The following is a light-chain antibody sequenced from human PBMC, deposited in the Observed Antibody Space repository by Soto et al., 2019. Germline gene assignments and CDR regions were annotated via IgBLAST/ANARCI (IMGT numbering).Light chain of an antibody. CDR3: QQHRSYPVT. Sequence: IQMTQYPSTLSASVGDRVIITCRASQSVSSWLAWYQHKPGKAPKLLIYKASRLESGVPSRFCGSGSGTEFTLTIGSLQPDDFATYYCQQHRSYPVTFGKGTRLEIK. CDR1: QSVSSW. CDR2: KAS. V-gene: IGKV1-5*03. J-gene: IGKJ5*01.